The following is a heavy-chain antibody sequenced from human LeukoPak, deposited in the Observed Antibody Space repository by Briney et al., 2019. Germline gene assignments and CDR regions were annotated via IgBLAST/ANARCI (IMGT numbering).Heavy chain of an antibody. D-gene: IGHD2-15*01. V-gene: IGHV6-1*01. CDR3: ARDGGSDGPNPALYYYYYGMDV. Sequence: SQTLSRTCAISGDSVSSNSAAWNWIRQFPSRGLEWLGRTYYRAKWYNDYAVSVKSRITINPDTSKNQFSLQLNSVTPEDAAVYYCARDGGSDGPNPALYYYYYGMDVWGQGTTVTVSS. CDR2: TYYRAKWYN. CDR1: GDSVSSNSAA. J-gene: IGHJ6*02.